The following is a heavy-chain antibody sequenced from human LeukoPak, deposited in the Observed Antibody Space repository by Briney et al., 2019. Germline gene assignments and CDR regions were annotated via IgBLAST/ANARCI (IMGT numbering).Heavy chain of an antibody. V-gene: IGHV3-23*01. CDR2: ISGSGGST. D-gene: IGHD5-18*01. CDR3: ARRIQLWLWADY. CDR1: GFTFSSYA. J-gene: IGHJ4*02. Sequence: PGGSLRLSCAASGFTFSSYAMSWVPQAPGKGLEWVSAISGSGGSTYYADSVKGRFTISRDNSKNTLYLQMNSLRAEDTAVYYCARRIQLWLWADYWGQGTLVTVSS.